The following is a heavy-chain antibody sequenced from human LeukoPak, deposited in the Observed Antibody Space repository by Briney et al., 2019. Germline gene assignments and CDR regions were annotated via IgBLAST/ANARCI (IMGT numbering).Heavy chain of an antibody. CDR2: TSYDGSNK. CDR1: GFTFSSYT. D-gene: IGHD6-25*01. Sequence: GGSLRLSCVASGFTFSSYTIHWVRQAPGKGLEWVSVTSYDGSNKYYADSVKGRFTISGDSSKNTLYLQMNSLRAEDTAVYYCAREVSAGNYFDYWGQGTLVTVYS. V-gene: IGHV3-30-3*01. CDR3: AREVSAGNYFDY. J-gene: IGHJ4*02.